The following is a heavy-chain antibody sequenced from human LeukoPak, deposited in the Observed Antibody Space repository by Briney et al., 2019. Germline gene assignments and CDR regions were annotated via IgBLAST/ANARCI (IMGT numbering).Heavy chain of an antibody. CDR1: GFTFSSYA. D-gene: IGHD1-1*01. J-gene: IGHJ4*02. CDR2: ISYDGSNK. V-gene: IGHV3-30*04. Sequence: GGSLRLSCAASGFTFSSYAMHWVRQAPGKGLEWVAVISYDGSNKYYADSVKGRFTISRDNSKNTLYLQMNRLRAEDTAVYYCARSLERPLDIYYFDYWGQGTLVTVSS. CDR3: ARSLERPLDIYYFDY.